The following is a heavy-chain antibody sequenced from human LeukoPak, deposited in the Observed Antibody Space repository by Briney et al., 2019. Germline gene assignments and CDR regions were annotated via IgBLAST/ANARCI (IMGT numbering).Heavy chain of an antibody. CDR1: GGSFSGSY. V-gene: IGHV4-34*01. J-gene: IGHJ5*02. D-gene: IGHD3-9*01. CDR2: INHSGST. Sequence: PSETLSLTCAVYGGSFSGSYWSWIRQPPGKGLEWIGEINHSGSTNYNPSLKSRVTLSVDKSKNQFSLRLTSVTAAERVVFYCARKWGFYDFLTVFYIQNGSAPWGQGTRVTVSS. CDR3: ARKWGFYDFLTVFYIQNGSAP.